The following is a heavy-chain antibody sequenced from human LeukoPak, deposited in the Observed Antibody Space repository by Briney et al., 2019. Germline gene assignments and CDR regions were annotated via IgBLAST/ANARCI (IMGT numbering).Heavy chain of an antibody. D-gene: IGHD6-19*01. J-gene: IGHJ6*02. CDR1: GGSISSSSYY. Sequence: PSETLSLTCTVSGGSISSSSYYWGWIRQPPGKGLEWIGSIYYSGSTYYNPSLKSRVTISVDTSKNQFSLKLSSVTAADTAVYYCARVPRGSYGMDVWGQGTTVTVSS. V-gene: IGHV4-39*07. CDR2: IYYSGST. CDR3: ARVPRGSYGMDV.